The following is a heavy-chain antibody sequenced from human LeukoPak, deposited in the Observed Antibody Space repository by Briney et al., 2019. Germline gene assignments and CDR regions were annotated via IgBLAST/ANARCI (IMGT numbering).Heavy chain of an antibody. CDR2: IYYSGST. CDR1: GGSISSYY. Sequence: SETLSLTCTVSGGSISSYYWSWIRQPPGKGLEWVGYIYYSGSTNYNPSLKSRVTISVDTSKNQFSLKLSSVTAADTAVYYCARGTAMVTGIDYWGQGTLVTVSS. J-gene: IGHJ4*02. V-gene: IGHV4-59*01. CDR3: ARGTAMVTGIDY. D-gene: IGHD5-18*01.